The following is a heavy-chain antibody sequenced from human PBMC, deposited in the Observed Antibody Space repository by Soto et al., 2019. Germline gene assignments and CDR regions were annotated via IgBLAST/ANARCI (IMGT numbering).Heavy chain of an antibody. J-gene: IGHJ4*02. D-gene: IGHD6-19*01. CDR1: GGSISSGDYY. CDR3: ARDGGVAVAGTDY. CDR2: ICYSGST. Sequence: QVQLQESGPGLVKPSQTLSLTCTVSGGSISSGDYYWSWIRQPPGKGLEWIGYICYSGSTNYNPSLKSRVTISVDTSKNQFSLKLSSVTAADTAVYYCARDGGVAVAGTDYWGQGTLVTVSS. V-gene: IGHV4-30-4*01.